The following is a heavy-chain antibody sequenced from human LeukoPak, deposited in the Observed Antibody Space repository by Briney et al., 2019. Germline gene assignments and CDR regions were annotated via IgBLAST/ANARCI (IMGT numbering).Heavy chain of an antibody. CDR3: ARDREDYDSTWWFDP. CDR2: INPNSGGT. CDR1: GYTFTGYY. D-gene: IGHD3-22*01. Sequence: GASVKVSCKASGYTFTGYYMHWVRQAPGQGLEWMGWINPNSGGTNYVQKFQGRVTMTRDTSISTAYMELSRLRSDDTAVYYCARDREDYDSTWWFDPWGQGTLVTVSS. V-gene: IGHV1-2*02. J-gene: IGHJ5*02.